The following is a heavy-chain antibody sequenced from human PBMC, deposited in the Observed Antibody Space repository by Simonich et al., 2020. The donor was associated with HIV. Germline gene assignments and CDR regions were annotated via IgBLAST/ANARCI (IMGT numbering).Heavy chain of an antibody. J-gene: IGHJ3*02. CDR3: ARDLVGSAFDI. CDR2: VNSDGRST. CDR1: GFTFSTYW. V-gene: IGHV3-74*01. Sequence: EVQLVESGGDLVQPGGSLRLSCAASGFTFSTYWMHWVRQAPGKGLVWVSRVNSDGRSTSYAESVKGRFTISRDNAKNTLYLQMNSLRAEDTAVYYCARDLVGSAFDIWGQGTMVTVSS. D-gene: IGHD2-8*02.